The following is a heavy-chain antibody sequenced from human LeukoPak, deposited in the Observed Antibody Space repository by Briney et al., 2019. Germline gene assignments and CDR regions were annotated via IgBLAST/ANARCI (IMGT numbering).Heavy chain of an antibody. V-gene: IGHV3-30-3*01. CDR2: ISYDGSNK. J-gene: IGHJ4*02. CDR3: ARDRVADY. CDR1: GFTFSSYA. Sequence: GGSLKLSCAASGFTFSSYAMHWVRQAPGKGLEWVAVISYDGSNKYYADSVKGRFTISRDNSKNTLYLQMNSLRAEDTAVYYCARDRVADYWGQGTLVTVSS.